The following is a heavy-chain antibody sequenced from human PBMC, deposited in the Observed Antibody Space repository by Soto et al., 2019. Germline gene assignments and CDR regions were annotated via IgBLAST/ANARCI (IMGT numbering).Heavy chain of an antibody. Sequence: GASVKVSCKASGYTFTNNDISWVRQATGQGLEWMGWMNPNSANTGYAQKFQGRVSMTRNTSISTAYMELSSLRSDDTSIYYCARMATSGTLIWFDPWGRGTLVTVSS. CDR1: GYTFTNND. CDR2: MNPNSANT. V-gene: IGHV1-8*01. CDR3: ARMATSGTLIWFDP. J-gene: IGHJ5*02.